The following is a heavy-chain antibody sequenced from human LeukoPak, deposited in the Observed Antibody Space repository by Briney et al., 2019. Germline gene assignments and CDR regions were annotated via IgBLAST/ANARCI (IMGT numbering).Heavy chain of an antibody. CDR3: AMLPNYYYYMDV. J-gene: IGHJ6*03. CDR1: GFTFSRNA. V-gene: IGHV3-23*01. Sequence: GGSLRLSCAASGFTFSRNAMSWVRQAPGKGLEWVSGLSDNGLTTYYADSVKGRFTISRDNSKNTLYLQMSSLRAEDTAVYYCAMLPNYYYYMDVWGKGTTVTVSS. CDR2: LSDNGLTT.